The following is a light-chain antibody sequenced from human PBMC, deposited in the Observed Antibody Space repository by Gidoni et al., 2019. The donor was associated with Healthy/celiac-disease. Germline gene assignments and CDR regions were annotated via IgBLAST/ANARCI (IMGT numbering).Light chain of an antibody. J-gene: IGKJ3*01. Sequence: DIQMTQSPSSVSASVGDSVTITGRASQGISSWLDWYQQKPGKAPKLLIYGASSLQSGVPSRFSGSGSGTDFTLSISSLQPEDFATYYCQQANSFPWTFGPGTKVDIK. CDR1: QGISSW. V-gene: IGKV1-12*02. CDR3: QQANSFPWT. CDR2: GAS.